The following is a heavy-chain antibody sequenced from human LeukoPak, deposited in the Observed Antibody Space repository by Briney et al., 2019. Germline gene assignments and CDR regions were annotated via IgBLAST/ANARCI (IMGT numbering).Heavy chain of an antibody. CDR1: GYTFTSYG. D-gene: IGHD3-22*01. Sequence: ASVKVSCKASGYTFTSYGISWVRQAPGQGLEWMGWISAYNGNTNYAQKLQGRVTMTTDTSTSTAYMEVGSLRSEDTAVYYCARDVASSGYYWDWGQGTLVTVSS. J-gene: IGHJ4*02. V-gene: IGHV1-18*01. CDR2: ISAYNGNT. CDR3: ARDVASSGYYWD.